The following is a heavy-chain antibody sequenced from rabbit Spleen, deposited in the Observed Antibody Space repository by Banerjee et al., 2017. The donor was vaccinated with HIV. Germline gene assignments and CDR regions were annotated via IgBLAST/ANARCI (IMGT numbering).Heavy chain of an antibody. CDR3: TRDDGSGHYIDGYFNL. V-gene: IGHV1S40*01. Sequence: QSLEESGGGLVKPEGSLTLTCTASGFSFSSNYYMCWVRQAPGKGLEWIACIDSGSSGFTYFASWAKGRFTISKTSSTTVTLQVTSLTAADTATYFCTRDDGSGHYIDGYFNLWGQGTLVTVS. CDR1: GFSFSSNYY. CDR2: IDSGSSGFT. D-gene: IGHD1-1*01. J-gene: IGHJ4*01.